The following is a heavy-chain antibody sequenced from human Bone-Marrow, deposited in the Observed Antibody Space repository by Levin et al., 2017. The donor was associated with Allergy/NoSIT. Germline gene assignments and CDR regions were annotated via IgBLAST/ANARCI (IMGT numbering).Heavy chain of an antibody. Sequence: GESLKISCAASGFTFSSYAMSWVRQAPGKGLEWVSAISGSGGSTYYADSVKGRFTISRDNSKNTLYLQMNSLRAEDTAVYYCAKDAMVRGVTPLYYFDYWGQGTLVTVSS. V-gene: IGHV3-23*01. CDR3: AKDAMVRGVTPLYYFDY. J-gene: IGHJ4*02. CDR1: GFTFSSYA. CDR2: ISGSGGST. D-gene: IGHD3-10*01.